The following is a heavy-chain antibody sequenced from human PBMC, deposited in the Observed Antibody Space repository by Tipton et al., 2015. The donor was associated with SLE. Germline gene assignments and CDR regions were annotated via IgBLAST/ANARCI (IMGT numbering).Heavy chain of an antibody. V-gene: IGHV4-38-2*01. CDR2: IHYRGST. CDR3: ARHPTNIAEAARAFDI. Sequence: TLSLTCAVSGYSISSGYYWGWIRQPPGKGLEWIGHIHYRGSTYSNPPLKSRVTISVDTSKNQFSLSLNPVTAADTAVYYCARHPTNIAEAARAFDIWGQGTMVNVSS. D-gene: IGHD1-1*01. CDR1: GYSISSGYY. J-gene: IGHJ3*02.